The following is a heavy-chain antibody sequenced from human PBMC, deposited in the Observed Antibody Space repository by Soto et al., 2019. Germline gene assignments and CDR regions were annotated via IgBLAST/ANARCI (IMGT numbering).Heavy chain of an antibody. J-gene: IGHJ4*02. D-gene: IGHD3-22*01. V-gene: IGHV4-4*02. Sequence: SETLSLTCAVSGGSISSSNWWSWVRQPPGKGLEWIGEIYHSGSTNYNPSLKSRVTISVDKSKNQFSLKLSSVTAADTAVYYCARRGYYYDSSGYPSVWYWGQGALVTVSS. CDR2: IYHSGST. CDR1: GGSISSSNW. CDR3: ARRGYYYDSSGYPSVWY.